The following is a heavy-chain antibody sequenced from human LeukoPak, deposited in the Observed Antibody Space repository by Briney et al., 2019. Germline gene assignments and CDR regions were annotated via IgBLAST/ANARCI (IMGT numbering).Heavy chain of an antibody. CDR2: IYTTGST. Sequence: PSETLSLTCTVSGGSISSGSYYWSWIRQPAGKGLEWIGRIYTTGSTNYNPSLKSRVTISVDTSKNQFSLKLSSVTAADTAVYYCARVSFGSGYYNYMDVWGKGTTVTVSS. J-gene: IGHJ6*03. D-gene: IGHD3-10*01. CDR3: ARVSFGSGYYNYMDV. CDR1: GGSISSGSYY. V-gene: IGHV4-61*02.